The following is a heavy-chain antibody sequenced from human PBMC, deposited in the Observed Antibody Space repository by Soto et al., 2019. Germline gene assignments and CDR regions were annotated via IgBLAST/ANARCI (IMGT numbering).Heavy chain of an antibody. Sequence: PGGSLRLSCAASGFTFSDYYMSWIRQAPGKGLEWVSYIGSSSSYTNYADSVKGRFTISRDNAKNSLYLQMNSLRAEDTAVYYCASAQWLAQTGYYYYDLPQWLAQTGYYYYGMDVWGQGTTVTVSS. CDR3: ASAQWLAQTGYYYYDLPQWLAQTGYYYYGMDV. D-gene: IGHD6-19*01. CDR1: GFTFSDYY. V-gene: IGHV3-11*03. CDR2: IGSSSSYT. J-gene: IGHJ6*02.